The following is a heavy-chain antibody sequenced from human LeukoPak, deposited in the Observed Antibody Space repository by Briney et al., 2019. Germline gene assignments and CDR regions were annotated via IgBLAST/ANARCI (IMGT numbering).Heavy chain of an antibody. V-gene: IGHV4-39*01. CDR2: IYYSGST. CDR3: AGTLGATNYFDY. CDR1: GGSISSSSYY. J-gene: IGHJ4*02. D-gene: IGHD1-26*01. Sequence: PSETLSLTCTVSGGSISSSSYYWGWIRQPPGKGLEWIGSIYYSGSTYYNPSLKSRVTISVDTSKNQFSLKLSSVTAADTAVYYCAGTLGATNYFDYWGQGTLVTVSS.